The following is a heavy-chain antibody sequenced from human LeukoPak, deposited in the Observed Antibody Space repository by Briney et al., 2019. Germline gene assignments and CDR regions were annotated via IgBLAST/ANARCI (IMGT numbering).Heavy chain of an antibody. CDR3: ARDPIVVVITIGAFDI. V-gene: IGHV1-69*06. CDR2: IIPIFGTA. CDR1: GGTFSIYA. Sequence: ASVKVSFKSSGGTFSIYAISWVRQAPGQGLEWMGRIIPIFGTANYAQKFQGRVTITADKSTSTACMELSSLRSEDTAVYYCARDPIVVVITIGAFDIWGQGTMVTVSS. D-gene: IGHD3-22*01. J-gene: IGHJ3*02.